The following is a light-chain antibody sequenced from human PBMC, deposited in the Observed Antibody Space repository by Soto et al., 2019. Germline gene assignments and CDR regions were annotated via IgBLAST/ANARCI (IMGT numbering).Light chain of an antibody. Sequence: DIPMTQSPSTLSGSVGDRVTITCRASQTISSWLAWYQQKPGKAPKLLIYKASNLKSGVPSRFSGSGSGTEFTLTISSLQPDDFATYYCQHYNSYSEALGQGTKVELK. V-gene: IGKV1-5*03. CDR3: QHYNSYSEA. CDR1: QTISSW. CDR2: KAS. J-gene: IGKJ1*01.